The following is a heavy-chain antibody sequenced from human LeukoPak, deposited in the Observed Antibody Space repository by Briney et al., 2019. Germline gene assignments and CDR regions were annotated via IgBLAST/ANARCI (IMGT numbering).Heavy chain of an antibody. Sequence: SETLSLTCTVSGGSISRYHWSWIRQPPGKGLEWIGYIYYTGSTNDNPSLGSRVTISAATSKNQFSLKLSSVTAADTAVYYCARVRGLGVISPYFDYWGQGILVTVSS. CDR2: IYYTGST. CDR1: GGSISRYH. J-gene: IGHJ4*02. V-gene: IGHV4-59*08. CDR3: ARVRGLGVISPYFDY. D-gene: IGHD3-16*02.